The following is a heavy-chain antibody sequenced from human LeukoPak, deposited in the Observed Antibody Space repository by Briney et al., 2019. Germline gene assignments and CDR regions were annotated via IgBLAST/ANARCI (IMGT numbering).Heavy chain of an antibody. D-gene: IGHD3-10*01. Sequence: ASVKVSCKASGYTFTSYDINWVRQATGQGLEWMGWMNPNSGNTGYAQKFQGSVTMTRNTSTATAYMELGSLKSEDTAVYYCARVNTYYYGSGVSRAFHMWGQGTMVTVSS. CDR2: MNPNSGNT. CDR1: GYTFTSYD. J-gene: IGHJ3*02. CDR3: ARVNTYYYGSGVSRAFHM. V-gene: IGHV1-8*01.